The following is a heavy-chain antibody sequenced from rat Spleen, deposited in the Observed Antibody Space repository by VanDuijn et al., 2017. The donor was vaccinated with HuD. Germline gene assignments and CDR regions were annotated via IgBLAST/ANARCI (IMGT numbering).Heavy chain of an antibody. J-gene: IGHJ3*01. V-gene: IGHV5-20*01. CDR2: ISYDVGGT. CDR1: GFTFSNYD. Sequence: EVQLVESGGGLVQPGRSMKLSCAASGFTFSNYDMAWVRQAPTKGLEWVASISYDVGGTYYRDSVKGRFTISRDNAKSTLYLQMESLRSDDTATYYCTTENFWFAFWGQGTLVTVSS. CDR3: TTENFWFAF.